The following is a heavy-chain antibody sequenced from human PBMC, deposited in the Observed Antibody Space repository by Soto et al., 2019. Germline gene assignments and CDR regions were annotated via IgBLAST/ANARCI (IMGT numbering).Heavy chain of an antibody. CDR2: IYPGDSDT. Sequence: GESLKISCKGSGYSFTSYWIGWVRQMPGKGLEWMGIIYPGDSDTRYSPSFQGQVTISADKSISTAYLQWSSLKASDTATYYCARRTFGVTYGMDVWGQGTTVTVSS. J-gene: IGHJ6*02. D-gene: IGHD3-3*01. CDR3: ARRTFGVTYGMDV. CDR1: GYSFTSYW. V-gene: IGHV5-51*01.